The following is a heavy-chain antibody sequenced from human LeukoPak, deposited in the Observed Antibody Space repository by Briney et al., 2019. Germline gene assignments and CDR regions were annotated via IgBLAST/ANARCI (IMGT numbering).Heavy chain of an antibody. CDR3: ARVWGAIDY. J-gene: IGHJ4*02. D-gene: IGHD1-26*01. CDR2: MNPKSGNT. CDR1: GYTFTNYD. Sequence: ASVKVSCKTSGYTFTNYDINWVRQATGQGLEWMGWMNPKSGNTGSAQRFQGRVTMTRDTTISTAYMELSSLRSEDTAVYYCARVWGAIDYWGQGTLVTVSS. V-gene: IGHV1-8*01.